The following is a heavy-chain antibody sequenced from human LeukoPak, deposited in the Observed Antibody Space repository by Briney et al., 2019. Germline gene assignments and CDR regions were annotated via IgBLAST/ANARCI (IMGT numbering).Heavy chain of an antibody. Sequence: SETLSLTCTVSGGSISSGDYYWSWICQPPGKGLEWIGYIYYSGSTYYNPSLKSRVTISVDTSKNQFSLKLSSVTAAGTAVYYCARVLEEGGYDFFDYWGQGTLVTVSS. D-gene: IGHD5-12*01. CDR1: GGSISSGDYY. CDR2: IYYSGST. V-gene: IGHV4-30-4*01. CDR3: ARVLEEGGYDFFDY. J-gene: IGHJ4*02.